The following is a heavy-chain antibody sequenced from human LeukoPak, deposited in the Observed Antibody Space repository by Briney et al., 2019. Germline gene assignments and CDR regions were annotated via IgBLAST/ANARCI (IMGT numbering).Heavy chain of an antibody. CDR3: ARDFRYCTNGVCSIMSY. CDR1: GYTFAGYY. CDR2: INPNSGGT. V-gene: IGHV1-2*06. Sequence: ASVTVSCTASGYTFAGYYMHWVRQAPGQGLEWMGRINPNSGGTNYAQKFQGRVTMTRDTSISTAYMELSRLRSDDTAVYYCARDFRYCTNGVCSIMSYWGQGTLVTVSS. J-gene: IGHJ4*02. D-gene: IGHD2-8*01.